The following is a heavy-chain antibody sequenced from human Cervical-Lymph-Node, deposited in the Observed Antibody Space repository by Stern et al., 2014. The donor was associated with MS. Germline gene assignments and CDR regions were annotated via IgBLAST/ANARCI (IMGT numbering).Heavy chain of an antibody. CDR3: TRGRSGTWPFDY. D-gene: IGHD1-26*01. J-gene: IGHJ4*02. Sequence: VQLVESGGGVVQPGRSLRLSCAASGFNFSIFGMHWVRQAPGKGLEWVAVIWHDGSNHYYGDSVRGRFTISRDNSKNTLYLQMNSLRAEDTAVYYCTRGRSGTWPFDYWGQGTLVTVSS. V-gene: IGHV3-33*01. CDR1: GFNFSIFG. CDR2: IWHDGSNH.